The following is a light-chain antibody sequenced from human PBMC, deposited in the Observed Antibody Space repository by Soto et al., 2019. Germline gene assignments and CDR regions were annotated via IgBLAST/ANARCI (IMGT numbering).Light chain of an antibody. CDR1: QSVDSSY. CDR3: QQRYNWPIT. V-gene: IGKV3D-20*02. Sequence: EIVLTQSPGTLSLSPGERATLSCRASQSVDSSYLAWYHQRPGQAPRLLIYGASSRATGIPDRFSGSGSGTDFTLTISSLEPEDFSVYYCQQRYNWPITFGQGTRLEIK. CDR2: GAS. J-gene: IGKJ5*01.